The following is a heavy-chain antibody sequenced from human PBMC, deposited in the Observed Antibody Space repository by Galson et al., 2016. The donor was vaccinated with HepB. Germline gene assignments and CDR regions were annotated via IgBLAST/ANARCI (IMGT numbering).Heavy chain of an antibody. Sequence: SLRLSCAASGFTFSSYAMNWVRQAPGKGLEWVSSISGNARSTYYADSVKGRFTIPRDNSKNTLYLQVNSLRAEDTAVYYCAKDLSYWNSPFFDYWGQGTLVTVSS. D-gene: IGHD1-7*01. V-gene: IGHV3-23*01. CDR2: ISGNARST. CDR1: GFTFSSYA. CDR3: AKDLSYWNSPFFDY. J-gene: IGHJ4*02.